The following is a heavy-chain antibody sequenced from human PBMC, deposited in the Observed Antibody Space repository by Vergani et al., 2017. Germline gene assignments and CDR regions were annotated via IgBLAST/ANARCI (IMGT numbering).Heavy chain of an antibody. CDR3: ALAATPIDY. J-gene: IGHJ4*02. Sequence: EVQLLESGGGLEQPEKSLRLSCAASGFTFSSYAMSWVRQAPGKGLEWVSSISDGGGRTHYADSVKGRFTISRDNSKNTLYLQMNSLRAEDTAVYYCALAATPIDYWGQGTLVTVSS. D-gene: IGHD2-15*01. CDR2: ISDGGGRT. CDR1: GFTFSSYA. V-gene: IGHV3-23*01.